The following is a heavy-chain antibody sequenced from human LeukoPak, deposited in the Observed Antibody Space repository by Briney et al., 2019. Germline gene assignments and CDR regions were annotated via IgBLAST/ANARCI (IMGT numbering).Heavy chain of an antibody. V-gene: IGHV3-7*01. CDR3: AMGGGYSYGNFDY. CDR2: IKQDGSEK. CDR1: GFTFSSYW. Sequence: PGGSLRLSCAASGFTFSSYWVSWVRQAPGKGLEWVANIKQDGSEKYYVDSVKGRFTISRDNAKNSLYLQMNSLRAEDTAVYYCAMGGGYSYGNFDYWGQGTLVTVSS. D-gene: IGHD5-18*01. J-gene: IGHJ4*02.